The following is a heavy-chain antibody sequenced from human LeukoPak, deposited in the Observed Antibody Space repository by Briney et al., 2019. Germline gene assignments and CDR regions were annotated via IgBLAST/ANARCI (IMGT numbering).Heavy chain of an antibody. J-gene: IGHJ4*02. D-gene: IGHD3-10*01. V-gene: IGHV3-74*01. CDR1: GFTFSSSW. CDR2: MNGDGRTT. CDR3: SRAGSFRFDY. Sequence: PGGSLRLSCAGSGFTFSSSWLHWVRQAPGGGLVWLSRMNGDGRTTNYADSVKGRFTISRDNVKNTLYLQMNSLTVEDTAVYYCSRAGSFRFDYWGQGTLVTVSS.